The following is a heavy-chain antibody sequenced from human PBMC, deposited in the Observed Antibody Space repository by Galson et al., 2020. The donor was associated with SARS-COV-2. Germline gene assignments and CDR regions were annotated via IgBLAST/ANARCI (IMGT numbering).Heavy chain of an antibody. V-gene: IGHV4-30-2*01. CDR2: ISHSRGT. D-gene: IGHD4-17*01. CDR1: GTSISSGSYS. Sequence: SETLSLTCAVSGTSISSGSYSWNWIRQPPGKGLEWIGYISHSRGTYYNPSLKSRVTISGDRSKNQFSLRLSSVTAADTAVYYCARLHYGEYAPEAFDIWGPGTRGTVAS. J-gene: IGHJ3*02. CDR3: ARLHYGEYAPEAFDI.